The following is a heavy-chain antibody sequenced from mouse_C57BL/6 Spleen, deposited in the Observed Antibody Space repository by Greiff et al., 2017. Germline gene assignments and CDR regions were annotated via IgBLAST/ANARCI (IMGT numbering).Heavy chain of an antibody. Sequence: VKLMESGPELVKPGASVQISCKASGYAFSSSWMNWVKQRPGKGLEWIGRIYPGDGDTNYNGKFKGKATLTADKSSSTAYMQLSSLTSEDSAVYFCARWITTVVGPFDYWGQGTTLTVSS. CDR2: IYPGDGDT. CDR3: ARWITTVVGPFDY. CDR1: GYAFSSSW. D-gene: IGHD1-1*01. J-gene: IGHJ2*01. V-gene: IGHV1-82*01.